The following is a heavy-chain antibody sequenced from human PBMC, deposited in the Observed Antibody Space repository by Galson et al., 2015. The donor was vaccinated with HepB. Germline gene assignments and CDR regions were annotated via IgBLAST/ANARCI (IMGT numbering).Heavy chain of an antibody. D-gene: IGHD2-2*01. J-gene: IGHJ3*02. V-gene: IGHV4-30-4*01. CDR1: GGSISSGDYY. CDR2: IYYSGST. CDR3: ARVRFDCSSTSCYSVVAAFDI. Sequence: TLSLTCTVSGGSISSGDYYWSWIRQPPGKGLEWIGYIYYSGSTYYNPSLKSRVTISVDTSKNQFSLKLSSVTAADTAVYYCARVRFDCSSTSCYSVVAAFDIWGQGTMVTVSS.